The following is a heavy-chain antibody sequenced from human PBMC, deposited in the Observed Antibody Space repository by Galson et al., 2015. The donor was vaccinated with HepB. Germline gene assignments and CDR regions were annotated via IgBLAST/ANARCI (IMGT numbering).Heavy chain of an antibody. D-gene: IGHD6-19*01. CDR2: MNPNSGNT. J-gene: IGHJ5*02. CDR3: ARVPRRRHSSDPLWFDP. Sequence: SVKVSCKASGYTFTSYEINWVRQATGQGLEWMGWMNPNSGNTGYAQNFQGRVTMTRDTSISTAYMELSSLRSEDTAVYYCARVPRRRHSSDPLWFDPWGQGTLVTVSS. CDR1: GYTFTSYE. V-gene: IGHV1-8*01.